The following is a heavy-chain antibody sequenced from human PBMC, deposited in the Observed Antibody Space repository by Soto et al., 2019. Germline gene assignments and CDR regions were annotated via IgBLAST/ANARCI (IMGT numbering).Heavy chain of an antibody. CDR2: IYYSGIT. D-gene: IGHD2-8*02. CDR3: AGGGGVYYFDY. V-gene: IGHV4-59*01. J-gene: IGHJ4*02. CDR1: GGSISSYY. Sequence: QVQLQESGPGLVKPSETLSLTCTVSGGSISSYYWSWIRQPPGKGLEWIGYIYYSGITDDNPSLTSLVTMSVDTSKRQFSLKLSSVAAADAAVYCFAGGGGVYYFDYWGQGTLVTVSS.